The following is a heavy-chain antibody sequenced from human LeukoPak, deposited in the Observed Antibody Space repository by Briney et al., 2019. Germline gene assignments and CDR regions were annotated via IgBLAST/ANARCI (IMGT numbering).Heavy chain of an antibody. V-gene: IGHV5-51*01. Sequence: GESLKISCKGFGYSFTSYRIGWVRQMPGKGLECMGIIYPGDSDTRYSPSFQGQVTISADKSISTAYLQWSSLKASDTAMYYCARHETGPYFDYWGQGTLVTVSS. D-gene: IGHD1-1*01. CDR1: GYSFTSYR. CDR2: IYPGDSDT. CDR3: ARHETGPYFDY. J-gene: IGHJ4*02.